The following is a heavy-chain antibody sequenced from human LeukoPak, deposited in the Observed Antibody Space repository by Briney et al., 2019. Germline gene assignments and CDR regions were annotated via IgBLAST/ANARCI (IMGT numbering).Heavy chain of an antibody. V-gene: IGHV4-30-2*01. Sequence: SQTLSLTCAVSGGSISSGGYSWSWIRQPPGKGLEWIGYIYHSGSTYYNPSLKSRVTISVDRSKNQFSLKLSSVTAAGTAVYYCARVTVSDDAFDIWGQGTMVTVSS. CDR3: ARVTVSDDAFDI. J-gene: IGHJ3*02. CDR1: GGSISSGGYS. CDR2: IYHSGST. D-gene: IGHD4-17*01.